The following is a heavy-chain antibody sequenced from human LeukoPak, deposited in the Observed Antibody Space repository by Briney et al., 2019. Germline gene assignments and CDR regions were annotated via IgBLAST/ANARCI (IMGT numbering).Heavy chain of an antibody. CDR3: AGLPAAIPVGFDY. CDR2: INHSGST. D-gene: IGHD2-2*02. Sequence: SETLSLTCTVSGGSISSSSYYWGWIRQPPGKGLEWIGEINHSGSTNYNPSLKSRVTISVDTSKNQFSLKLSSVTAADTAVYYCAGLPAAIPVGFDYWGQGTLVTVSS. J-gene: IGHJ4*02. V-gene: IGHV4-39*07. CDR1: GGSISSSSYY.